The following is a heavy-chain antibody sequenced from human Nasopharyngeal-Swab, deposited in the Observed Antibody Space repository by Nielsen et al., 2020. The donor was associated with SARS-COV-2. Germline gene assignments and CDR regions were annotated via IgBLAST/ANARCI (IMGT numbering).Heavy chain of an antibody. V-gene: IGHV1-18*01. D-gene: IGHD5-12*01. J-gene: IGHJ4*02. CDR1: GYTFTSYG. CDR2: ISAYNGNT. CDR3: AIGPISGYSGYRKYDY. Sequence: ASVKVSCKASGYTFTSYGISWVRQAPGQGLEWMGWISAYNGNTNYAQKLQGRVTMTTDTSTSTAYMELRSLRSDDTAVYYCAIGPISGYSGYRKYDYWGQGTLVTVSS.